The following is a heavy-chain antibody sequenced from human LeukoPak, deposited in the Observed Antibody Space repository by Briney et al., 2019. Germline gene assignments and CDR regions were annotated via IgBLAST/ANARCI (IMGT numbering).Heavy chain of an antibody. J-gene: IGHJ3*02. Sequence: PGGSLRLSCAASGFTFSCYSMSLVLRAPGKGLEWVSPITGSGGSTYYADSVKGPLTISRDNSKNTLYLQMNSLRAEDTAVYYCAKAPSIAAAGTSAFDIWGQGTMVTVSS. CDR1: GFTFSCYS. V-gene: IGHV3-23*01. CDR3: AKAPSIAAAGTSAFDI. CDR2: ITGSGGST. D-gene: IGHD6-13*01.